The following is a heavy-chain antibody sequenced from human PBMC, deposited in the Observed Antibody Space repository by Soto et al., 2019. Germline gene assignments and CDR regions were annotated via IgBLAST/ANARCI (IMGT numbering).Heavy chain of an antibody. CDR1: GGSISSGDYY. V-gene: IGHV4-30-4*01. CDR2: IYYSGST. D-gene: IGHD3-9*01. J-gene: IGHJ5*02. CDR3: ARERGTIDILTGYYTSWFDP. Sequence: SETLSLTCTVSGGSISSGDYYWSWIRQPPGKDLEWIGYIYYSGSTYYNPSLKSRVTISVDTSKNQFSLKLSSVTAADTAVYYCARERGTIDILTGYYTSWFDPWGQGTLVTV.